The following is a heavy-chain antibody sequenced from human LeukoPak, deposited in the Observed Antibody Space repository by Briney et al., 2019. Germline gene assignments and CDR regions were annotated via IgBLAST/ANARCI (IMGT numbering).Heavy chain of an antibody. CDR1: GFTFDDYA. J-gene: IGHJ4*02. V-gene: IGHV3-9*01. Sequence: RGGSLRLSCAASGFTFDDYAMHWVRQVPGKGLQWVSGISWDGDSTGYADSVKGRFTISRDNAKNSLYLQMNSLRTEDKALYYCAKGSGTYQGPFDYWGQGTLVTVSS. CDR2: ISWDGDST. D-gene: IGHD1-26*01. CDR3: AKGSGTYQGPFDY.